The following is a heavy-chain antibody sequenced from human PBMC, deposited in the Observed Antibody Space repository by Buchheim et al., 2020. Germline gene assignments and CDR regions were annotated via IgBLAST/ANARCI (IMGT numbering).Heavy chain of an antibody. J-gene: IGHJ4*02. CDR3: ARNGPYNLDN. CDR2: IYHGGGT. D-gene: IGHD1-14*01. CDR1: GDSISSRDW. Sequence: QVQLQESGPGLVKTSGTLSLTCAVSGDSISSRDWWSWVRQPPGKGLEWIGEIYHGGGTNYNPSLKSRVTISVDTPRNQFSPKLSSVTAADTAVYYCARNGPYNLDNWGQGT. V-gene: IGHV4-4*02.